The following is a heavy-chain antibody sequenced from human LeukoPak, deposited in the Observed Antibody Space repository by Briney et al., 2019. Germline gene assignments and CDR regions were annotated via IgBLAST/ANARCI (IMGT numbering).Heavy chain of an antibody. Sequence: ASVKVSCKASGYTFTSYGISWVRQAPGQGLEWMGRIIPILGIANYAQKFQGRVTITADKSTSTAYMELSSLRSEDTAVYYCARDLSAYAMVRGVTSPYYFDYWGQGTLVTVSS. V-gene: IGHV1-69*04. CDR3: ARDLSAYAMVRGVTSPYYFDY. CDR1: GYTFTSYG. D-gene: IGHD3-10*01. CDR2: IIPILGIA. J-gene: IGHJ4*02.